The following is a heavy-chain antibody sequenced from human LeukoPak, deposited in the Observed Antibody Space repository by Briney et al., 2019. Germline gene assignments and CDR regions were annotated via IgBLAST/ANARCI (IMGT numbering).Heavy chain of an antibody. D-gene: IGHD3-10*01. CDR1: GYTFTGYY. J-gene: IGHJ6*03. V-gene: IGHV1-2*02. Sequence: VASVKVSCKASGYTFTGYYMHWVRQAPGQGLEWMGWINPNSGGTNYAKKFQGRVTMTRDTSISTAYMELSRLSSDDTAVYYCARVTPAAAVTMVRGAHYYYYMDVWGKGTTVTVSS. CDR3: ARVTPAAAVTMVRGAHYYYYMDV. CDR2: INPNSGGT.